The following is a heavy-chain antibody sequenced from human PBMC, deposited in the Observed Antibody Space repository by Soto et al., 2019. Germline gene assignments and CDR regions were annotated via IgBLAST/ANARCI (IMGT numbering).Heavy chain of an antibody. V-gene: IGHV4-59*01. J-gene: IGHJ4*02. CDR3: TRVGGYYGDYPNFDY. Sequence: PSETLSLTGRVSGSSISSYYWSWLRQPPGKGLEWIGNIYYTGSTNYHPSLKSRVIMSVESSKKQFSLRLNSVTAADTAVYYCTRVGGYYGDYPNFDYWGQGALVTVSS. D-gene: IGHD4-17*01. CDR1: GSSISSYY. CDR2: IYYTGST.